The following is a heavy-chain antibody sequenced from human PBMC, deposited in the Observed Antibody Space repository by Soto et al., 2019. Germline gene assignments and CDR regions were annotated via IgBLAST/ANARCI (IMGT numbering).Heavy chain of an antibody. CDR2: ISGSGGST. CDR3: ARDRGGWGATITSYYYGMDV. CDR1: GFTFSSYA. V-gene: IGHV3-23*01. D-gene: IGHD5-12*01. Sequence: GGSLRLSCAASGFTFSSYAMSWVRQAPGKGLEWVSAISGSGGSTYYADSVKGRFTISRDNSKNTLYLQMNSLRAEDTAVYYCARDRGGWGATITSYYYGMDVWGQGTTVTVSS. J-gene: IGHJ6*02.